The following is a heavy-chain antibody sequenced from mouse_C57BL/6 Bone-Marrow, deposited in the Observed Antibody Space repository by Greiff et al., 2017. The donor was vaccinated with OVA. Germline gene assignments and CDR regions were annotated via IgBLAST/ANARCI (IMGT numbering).Heavy chain of an antibody. Sequence: EVHLVESGAELVRPGASVKLSCTASGFNIKDDYMHWVKQRPEQGLEWIGWIDPENGDTEYASKFQGKATITADTSSNTAYLQLSSLTSEDTAVYYCTTFYYYGSTYYFDYWGQGTTLTVSS. J-gene: IGHJ2*01. V-gene: IGHV14-4*01. D-gene: IGHD1-1*01. CDR2: IDPENGDT. CDR1: GFNIKDDY. CDR3: TTFYYYGSTYYFDY.